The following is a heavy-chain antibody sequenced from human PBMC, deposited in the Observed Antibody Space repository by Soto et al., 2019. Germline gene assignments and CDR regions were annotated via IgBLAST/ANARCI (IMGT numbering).Heavy chain of an antibody. CDR2: INQDGSDK. Sequence: PXESLSLSCAASGFTVRSYWMDCVRQTPGKGLEWVADINQDGSDKNYVDSVKGRFTISRDNAENSLYLQMSSMTAEDSALYYCSRSLNAWGQGTLVTVSS. CDR1: GFTVRSYW. J-gene: IGHJ5*02. V-gene: IGHV3-7*01. CDR3: SRSLNA.